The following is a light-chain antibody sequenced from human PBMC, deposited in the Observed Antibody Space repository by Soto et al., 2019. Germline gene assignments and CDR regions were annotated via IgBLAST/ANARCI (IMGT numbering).Light chain of an antibody. CDR3: QYRNTWPPA. Sequence: EIVLTQSPATLSLSPGERANLSCRASQSVGIYLGWYQQRPGQPPRLLIYDASNSAAGIPARFSGSGSGTDFTLTINSLEPEDFAVYYCQYRNTWPPAFGQGTRLEI. CDR1: QSVGIY. V-gene: IGKV3-11*01. CDR2: DAS. J-gene: IGKJ5*01.